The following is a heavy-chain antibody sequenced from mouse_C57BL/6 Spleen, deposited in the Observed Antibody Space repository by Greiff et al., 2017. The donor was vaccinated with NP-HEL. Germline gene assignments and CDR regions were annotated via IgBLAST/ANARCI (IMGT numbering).Heavy chain of an antibody. V-gene: IGHV1-59*01. CDR2: IDPSDSYT. J-gene: IGHJ2*01. Sequence: QVQLQQPGAELVRPGTSVKLSCKASGYTFTSYWMHWVKQRPGQGLEWIGVIDPSDSYTNSNQTFKGKATLTVDTSSSTAYMQLSSLTSEDSAVYYCARRHFDYWGKGTTLTVSS. CDR3: ARRHFDY. CDR1: GYTFTSYW.